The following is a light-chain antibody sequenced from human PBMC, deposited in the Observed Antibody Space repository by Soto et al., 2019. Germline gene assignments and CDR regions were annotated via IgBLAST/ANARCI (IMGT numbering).Light chain of an antibody. CDR1: QSVSFSY. J-gene: IGKJ1*01. Sequence: IVFTHSPGTLSLSPGERATLSCRASQSVSFSYLAWYQQKPGQAPRLLIYGASNRATGIPDRFSGSGSGTDFTLTISRLEPEDFAVYYCQQYGSSGTFGQGTKVDI. CDR2: GAS. V-gene: IGKV3-20*01. CDR3: QQYGSSGT.